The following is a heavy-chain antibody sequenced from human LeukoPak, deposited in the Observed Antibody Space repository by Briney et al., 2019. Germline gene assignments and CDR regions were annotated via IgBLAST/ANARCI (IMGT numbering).Heavy chain of an antibody. CDR2: INPNSGGT. J-gene: IGHJ4*02. V-gene: IGHV1-2*02. Sequence: ALVKLSCKASGYTFIGYYIHWVRRDPGQRDEWMVGINPNSGGTKKAQTFKGRVTMNRDTSISTAYMELSGLRSVDTAVYFCARDASPFDYWGQGTLVTVSS. CDR3: ARDASPFDY. CDR1: GYTFIGYY.